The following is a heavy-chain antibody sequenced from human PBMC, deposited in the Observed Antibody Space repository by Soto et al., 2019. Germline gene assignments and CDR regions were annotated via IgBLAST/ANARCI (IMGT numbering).Heavy chain of an antibody. V-gene: IGHV4-30-4*01. CDR2: IYYSGST. J-gene: IGHJ5*02. CDR3: ARSIVVVVAATKAFDP. CDR1: GGSISSGDYY. D-gene: IGHD2-15*01. Sequence: QVQLQESGPGLVKPSQTLSLTCTVSGGSISSGDYYWSWIRQPPGKGLEWIGYIYYSGSTYYNPSRKSRVTISVDTSKNQFSLKLSSVTAADTAVYYCARSIVVVVAATKAFDPWGQGTLVTVSS.